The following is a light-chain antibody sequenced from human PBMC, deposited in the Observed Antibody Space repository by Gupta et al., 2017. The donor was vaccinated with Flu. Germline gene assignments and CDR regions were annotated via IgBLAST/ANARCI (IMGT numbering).Light chain of an antibody. CDR1: QSRLHPNGKNY. CDR2: WDY. Sequence: VTPGESASISCSAGQSRLHPNGKNYLAWFLQKPGQSPQLLKYWDYTLASKVPDMFSGHGSSLDFTLKISRGEAEDVGVYYCRQTIQTPLTFGEGTKVETK. J-gene: IGKJ1*01. V-gene: IGKV2-28*01. CDR3: RQTIQTPLT.